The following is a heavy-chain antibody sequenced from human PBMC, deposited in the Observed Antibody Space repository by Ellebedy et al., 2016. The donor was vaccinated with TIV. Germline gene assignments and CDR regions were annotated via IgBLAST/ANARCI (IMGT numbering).Heavy chain of an antibody. V-gene: IGHV1-69*06. CDR1: GGTFSSYA. CDR2: IIPIFGTA. J-gene: IGHJ3*02. D-gene: IGHD4-17*01. Sequence: SVKVSXXASGGTFSSYAISWVRQAPGQGLEWMGGIIPIFGTANYAQKFQGRVTITADKSTSTAYMELSSLRSEDTAVYYCARDYSFLRPGQGDYGDYDAFDIWGQGTMVTVSS. CDR3: ARDYSFLRPGQGDYGDYDAFDI.